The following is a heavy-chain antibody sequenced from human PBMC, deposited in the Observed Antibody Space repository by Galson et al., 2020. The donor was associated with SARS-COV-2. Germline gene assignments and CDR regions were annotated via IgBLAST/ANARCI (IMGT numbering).Heavy chain of an antibody. CDR3: AILGFGYAFEM. Sequence: VSGYTLTALSMHWVRQAPGKGLEWMGGFHPEDGEIVYAQSFQGRLILTEDTSTDTAYMELSSLRPEDTAVYYCAILGFGYAFEMWGQGTVVTVSS. CDR2: FHPEDGEI. V-gene: IGHV1-24*01. J-gene: IGHJ3*02. CDR1: GYTLTALS. D-gene: IGHD3-10*01.